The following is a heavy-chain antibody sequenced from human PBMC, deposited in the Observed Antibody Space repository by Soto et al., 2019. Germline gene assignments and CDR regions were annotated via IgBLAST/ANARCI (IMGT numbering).Heavy chain of an antibody. CDR1: GGSISRGGYY. V-gene: IGHV4-31*03. J-gene: IGHJ5*02. CDR3: ARDPAP. Sequence: QVQLQESGPGLVKPSQTLSLTCTVSGGSISRGGYYWIWNRQNPGKGLEWIGYTCNSVSTYYNPSLKRRVTISVNTFQNQFSLKLPSGTAADTAVHYCARDPAPWGQGTLVTVSS. CDR2: TCNSVST.